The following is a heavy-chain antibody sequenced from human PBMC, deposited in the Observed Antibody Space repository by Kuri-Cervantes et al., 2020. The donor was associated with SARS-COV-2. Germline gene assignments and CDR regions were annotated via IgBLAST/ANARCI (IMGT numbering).Heavy chain of an antibody. V-gene: IGHV4-34*01. CDR1: GGSFSGYY. Sequence: SETLSLTCAVYGGSFSGYYWSWIRPSPGEGLVWIGEINHTGSTNYNPSLKSRVTISVDTSKNQFSLKLSSVTAADTAVYYCARGVPGYWGQGSLVTVSS. J-gene: IGHJ4*02. CDR2: INHTGST. D-gene: IGHD6-6*01. CDR3: ARGVPGY.